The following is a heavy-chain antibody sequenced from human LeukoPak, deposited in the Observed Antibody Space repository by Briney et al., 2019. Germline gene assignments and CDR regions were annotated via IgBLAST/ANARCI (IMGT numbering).Heavy chain of an antibody. CDR2: IKQAGSEK. CDR3: ARYSSSWDLDY. V-gene: IGHV3-7*01. Sequence: GGSLRLSCAASGFTFSSYWMSWVRQAPGKGLEWVANIKQAGSEKYYVDSVKGRFTISRDNAKNSLYLQMNSLTAEDTAVYYCARYSSSWDLDYWGQGTLVTVSS. J-gene: IGHJ4*02. CDR1: GFTFSSYW. D-gene: IGHD6-13*01.